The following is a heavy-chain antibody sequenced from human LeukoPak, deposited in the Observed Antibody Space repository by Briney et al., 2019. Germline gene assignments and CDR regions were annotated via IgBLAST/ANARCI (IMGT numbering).Heavy chain of an antibody. D-gene: IGHD1-26*01. CDR2: ISSSGTTI. J-gene: IGHJ4*02. CDR1: GFTFSRYE. V-gene: IGHV3-48*03. Sequence: PGGSLRLSCAASGFTFSRYEMNWVRQAPGKGLQWVSYISSSGTTIYYADSVKGRFTISRDNAKNSLYLQMNSLRAEDTALYYCASPPVGSYFYFDYWGQGTLVTVSS. CDR3: ASPPVGSYFYFDY.